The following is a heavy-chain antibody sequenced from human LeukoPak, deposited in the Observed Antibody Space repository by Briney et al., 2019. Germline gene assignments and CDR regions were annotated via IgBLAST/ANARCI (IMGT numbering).Heavy chain of an antibody. V-gene: IGHV3-23*01. CDR3: AKADGDYTYYFDY. D-gene: IGHD4-17*01. CDR1: GFTFSSYA. J-gene: IGHJ4*02. CDR2: ISVSGGGT. Sequence: SGGSLRLSCAASGFTFSSYAMSWVRQAPGKGLEWVPSISVSGGGTYYADSVKGRFTISRDNSKNTLYLQMNSLRAEDTAVYYCAKADGDYTYYFDYWGQGTLVTVSS.